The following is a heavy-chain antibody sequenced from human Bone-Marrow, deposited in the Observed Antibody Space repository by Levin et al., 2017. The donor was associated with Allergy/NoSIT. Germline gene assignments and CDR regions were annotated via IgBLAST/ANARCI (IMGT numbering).Heavy chain of an antibody. Sequence: GESLKISCAASGFTFSSYAMSWVRQAPGKGLEWVSAISGGGGSTYYTDSVKGRFTISRDNSKNTLYLQMNSLRAEDTAVYYCARGRIDWLSSPFDSWGQGALVTVSS. V-gene: IGHV3-23*01. CDR1: GFTFSSYA. J-gene: IGHJ4*02. CDR2: ISGGGGST. CDR3: ARGRIDWLSSPFDS. D-gene: IGHD3-9*01.